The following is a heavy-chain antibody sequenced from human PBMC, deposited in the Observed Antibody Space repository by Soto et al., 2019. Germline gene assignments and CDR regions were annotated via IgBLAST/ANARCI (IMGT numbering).Heavy chain of an antibody. CDR2: ISYDGSNK. D-gene: IGHD5-12*01. Sequence: PGGSLRLSCAASGFTFSSYGMHWVRQAPGKGLEWVAVISYDGSNKYYADSVKGRFTISRDNSKNTLYLQMSSLRAEDTAVYYCAKSLWQYGGRDLDYWGQGTLVTVSS. V-gene: IGHV3-30*18. J-gene: IGHJ4*02. CDR3: AKSLWQYGGRDLDY. CDR1: GFTFSSYG.